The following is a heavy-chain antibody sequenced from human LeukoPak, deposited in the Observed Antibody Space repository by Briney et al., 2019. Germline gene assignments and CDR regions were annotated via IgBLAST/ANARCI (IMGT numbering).Heavy chain of an antibody. V-gene: IGHV1-46*01. D-gene: IGHD5-18*01. J-gene: IGHJ4*02. CDR2: INPSGGST. Sequence: GASVKVSCKASGYTFTSYYMHWVRQAPGQGLEWMGIINPSGGSTSYAQKFQGRVTITADKSTSTAYMELSSLRSEDTAVYYCAREPSGDSYGSFDYWGQGTLVTVSS. CDR3: AREPSGDSYGSFDY. CDR1: GYTFTSYY.